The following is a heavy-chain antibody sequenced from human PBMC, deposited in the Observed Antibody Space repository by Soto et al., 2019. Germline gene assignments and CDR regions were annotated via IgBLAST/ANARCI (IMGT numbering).Heavy chain of an antibody. V-gene: IGHV4-30-4*01. CDR3: ARGAVVNLVRGVMGGNWFDP. J-gene: IGHJ5*02. CDR2: IYHTGAT. CDR1: GASIISPDYY. D-gene: IGHD3-10*01. Sequence: QVQLQESGPGLVKPSQTLSLTCTVSGASIISPDYYWTWIRQPPGKGLEWIGHIYHTGATYYNPSLESRVVMSVDTSNNQFSLKLSSVTAADTAVFYCARGAVVNLVRGVMGGNWFDPWGQGTLVTVSS.